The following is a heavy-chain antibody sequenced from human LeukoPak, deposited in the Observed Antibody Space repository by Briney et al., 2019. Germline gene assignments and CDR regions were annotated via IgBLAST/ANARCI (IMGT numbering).Heavy chain of an antibody. D-gene: IGHD1-1*01. Sequence: SETLSLTCTVSGGSISSYYWSWIRQPPGKGLEWIGYISYSGSTYFNPSLKSRVTISVDTSKNQLSLKLSSVTAADTAVYYCAREGTAGTNLNWFDPWGQGTLVTVSS. CDR1: GGSISSYY. CDR3: AREGTAGTNLNWFDP. CDR2: ISYSGST. J-gene: IGHJ5*02. V-gene: IGHV4-59*01.